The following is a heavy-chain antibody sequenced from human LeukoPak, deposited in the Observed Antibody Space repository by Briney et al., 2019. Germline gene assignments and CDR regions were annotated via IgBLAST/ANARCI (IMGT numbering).Heavy chain of an antibody. V-gene: IGHV1-8*01. CDR1: GYTFTSYD. CDR2: MNPNSGNT. Sequence: ASVKVSYKASGYTFTSYDINWVRQATGQGLEWMEWMNPNSGNTGYAQKFQGRVTMTRNTSISTAYMELSSLRSEDTAVYYSARGSVAGTFYDYWGQGTLVTVSS. CDR3: ARGSVAGTFYDY. D-gene: IGHD6-19*01. J-gene: IGHJ4*02.